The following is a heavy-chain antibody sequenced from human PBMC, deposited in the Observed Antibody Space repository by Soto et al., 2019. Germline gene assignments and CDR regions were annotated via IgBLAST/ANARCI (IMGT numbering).Heavy chain of an antibody. Sequence: SLTCTVSGASITNDDFFWSWVRQHPDKGLEWLAYITYGGSIYYNLSLRSRLSVSIDKSKSQFSLNVRSVTAADTAVYFCAKMERTQLWLLVQNWGQGLPVTVSS. D-gene: IGHD5-18*01. J-gene: IGHJ4*02. CDR3: AKMERTQLWLLVQN. CDR1: GASITNDDFF. CDR2: ITYGGSI. V-gene: IGHV4-31*03.